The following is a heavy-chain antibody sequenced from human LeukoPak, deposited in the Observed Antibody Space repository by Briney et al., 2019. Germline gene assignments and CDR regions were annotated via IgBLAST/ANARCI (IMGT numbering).Heavy chain of an antibody. V-gene: IGHV3-30*18. CDR3: AKGVRNMAGDYFDY. J-gene: IGHJ4*02. Sequence: GGSLRLSCAASEFTFSSYDMHWVRQAPGKGLEWVAVISYDGNNKYYTDSVKGRFIISRDNSKNTLFLQMSSLRAEDTAVYYCAKGVRNMAGDYFDYWGRGTLVTVSS. CDR2: ISYDGNNK. CDR1: EFTFSSYD. D-gene: IGHD3-10*01.